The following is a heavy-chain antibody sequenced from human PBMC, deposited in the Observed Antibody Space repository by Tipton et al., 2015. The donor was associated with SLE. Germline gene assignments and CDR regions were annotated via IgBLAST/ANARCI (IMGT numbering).Heavy chain of an antibody. J-gene: IGHJ6*02. CDR2: INHSGYT. D-gene: IGHD2-15*01. Sequence: PSLTCAVYGGSFSGYYWSWIRQPPGKGLEWIGEINHSGYTNYNLSLKSRVTISVDTSKNQFSLKLSSVTAADTAVYYCARATDCSGGRCYSAYYYYYGMDVWGQGTTVTVSS. CDR1: GGSFSGYY. V-gene: IGHV4-34*01. CDR3: ARATDCSGGRCYSAYYYYYGMDV.